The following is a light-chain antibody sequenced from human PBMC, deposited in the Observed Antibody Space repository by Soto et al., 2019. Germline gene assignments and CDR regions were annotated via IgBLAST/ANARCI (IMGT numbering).Light chain of an antibody. CDR3: HSSA. Sequence: DIQMTQIPSTLPASVGDTVTIICRASESISSWLAWYQQKPGKAPKLLIYDVSKLRRGVPSRFSGGGSETEFTRTISRLQPDDFATYFCHSSAFGQGTRLEIK. J-gene: IGKJ5*01. V-gene: IGKV1-5*02. CDR1: ESISSW. CDR2: DVS.